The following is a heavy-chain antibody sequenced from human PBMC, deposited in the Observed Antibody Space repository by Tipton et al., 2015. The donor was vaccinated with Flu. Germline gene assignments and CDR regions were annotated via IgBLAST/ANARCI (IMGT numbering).Heavy chain of an antibody. D-gene: IGHD6-13*01. CDR1: GFTFRSYE. Sequence: SLRLSCAASGFTFRSYEMNWVRQAPGKGLEWVSHISSSGFTIYYADSVKGRFTISRDNAKSSLYLQMNSLRAEDTAVYYCTRVFIALCDYWCQGTLVTVSS. CDR3: TRVFIALCDY. CDR2: ISSSGFTI. J-gene: IGHJ4*02. V-gene: IGHV3-48*03.